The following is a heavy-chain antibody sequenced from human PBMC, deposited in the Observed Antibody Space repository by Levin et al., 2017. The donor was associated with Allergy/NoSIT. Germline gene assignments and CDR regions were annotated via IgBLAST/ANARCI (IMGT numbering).Heavy chain of an antibody. J-gene: IGHJ6*03. D-gene: IGHD6-19*01. Sequence: SQTLSLTCAVYGGSFSSYYWSWIRPPPGKGLEWIGEINHSGSTNYSPSLKSRVTISVDTSNKQFSLKLSSVTAADTAVYYCAKAGGSGWPGSMDVWGKGITVTVSS. CDR3: AKAGGSGWPGSMDV. CDR1: GGSFSSYY. V-gene: IGHV4-34*01. CDR2: INHSGST.